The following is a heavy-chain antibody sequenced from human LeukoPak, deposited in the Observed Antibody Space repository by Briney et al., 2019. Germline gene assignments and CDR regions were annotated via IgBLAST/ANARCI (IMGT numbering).Heavy chain of an antibody. CDR2: ISYDGSNK. J-gene: IGHJ4*02. Sequence: GGSLRLSCAASGFTFSSYAMHWVRQAPGKGLEWVAVISYDGSNKYYADSVKGRFTISRDNSKNTLYLQMNSLRAEDTAVYYCARSLLAGGATNFYWGQGTLVTISS. V-gene: IGHV3-30-3*01. CDR1: GFTFSSYA. CDR3: ARSLLAGGATNFY. D-gene: IGHD1-26*01.